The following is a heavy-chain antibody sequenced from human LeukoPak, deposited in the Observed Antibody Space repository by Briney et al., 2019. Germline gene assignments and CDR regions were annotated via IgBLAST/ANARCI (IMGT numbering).Heavy chain of an antibody. CDR2: INSDGSST. J-gene: IGHJ4*02. V-gene: IGHV3-74*01. D-gene: IGHD6-13*01. CDR1: GFTLSSYW. CDR3: ARVVGQQLVPSDY. Sequence: PGGSLRLSCAASGFTLSSYWMHWVRQAPGKGLVWVSRINSDGSSTIYADSVKGRFTISRDNAQNTLYLQMNSLRVEDTAVYYCARVVGQQLVPSDYWGQGTLVTVSS.